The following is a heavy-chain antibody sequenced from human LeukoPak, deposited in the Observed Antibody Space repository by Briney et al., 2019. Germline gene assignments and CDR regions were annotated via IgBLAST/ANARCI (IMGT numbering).Heavy chain of an antibody. D-gene: IGHD6-6*01. CDR3: ARAMSIAARLQTIFDY. J-gene: IGHJ4*02. CDR1: GGDISTYY. CDR2: INHGGST. V-gene: IGHV4-34*01. Sequence: SETLSLTCAVSGGDISTYYWSWIRQPPGKGLEWIGEINHGGSTNYNPSLKSRVTISVDTSQNQFSLNLTSVTAADTAVYYCARAMSIAARLQTIFDYWGQGTLVTVSS.